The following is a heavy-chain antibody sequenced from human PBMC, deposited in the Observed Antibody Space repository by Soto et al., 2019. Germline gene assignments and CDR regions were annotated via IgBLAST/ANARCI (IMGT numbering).Heavy chain of an antibody. V-gene: IGHV3-23*01. D-gene: IGHD3-10*01. CDR1: GFTFSSYA. CDR2: LDGAGGST. CDR3: TAPRDEYGSGVSWFTYGMDI. J-gene: IGHJ6*02. Sequence: GGSLRLSCAASGFTFSSYAMTWVRHVPGRGLEWVASLDGAGGSTYYADSVRGRFTISRDNSQNTLFLQMKRLTVDDTAIYYCTAPRDEYGSGVSWFTYGMDIWGQGTTVTVS.